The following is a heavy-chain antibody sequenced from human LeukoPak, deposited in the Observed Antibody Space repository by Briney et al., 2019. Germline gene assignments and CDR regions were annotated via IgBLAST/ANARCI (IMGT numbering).Heavy chain of an antibody. V-gene: IGHV5-51*01. J-gene: IGHJ4*02. CDR3: AIRYSGSYNDY. Sequence: GESLKISCKGSGYRFTDYWIGWMRQMPGKGLDWMGIIYPRDSDTRYSPSFQGQVTISADKSISTVYLQWSSLKASDAAMYYCAIRYSGSYNDYWGQGTLVTVSS. CDR1: GYRFTDYW. D-gene: IGHD1-26*01. CDR2: IYPRDSDT.